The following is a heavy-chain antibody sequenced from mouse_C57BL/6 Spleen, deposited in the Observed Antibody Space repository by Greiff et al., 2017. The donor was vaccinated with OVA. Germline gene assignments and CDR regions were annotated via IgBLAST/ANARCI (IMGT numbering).Heavy chain of an antibody. D-gene: IGHD2-5*01. Sequence: EVQLQESGPGLVKPSQSLSLTCSVTGYSITSGYYWNWIRQFPGNKLEWMGYISYDGSNNYNPSLKNRISITRDTSKNQFFLKLNSVTTEDTATYYCARDYYSNYVDDWGQGTTLTVSS. CDR3: ARDYYSNYVDD. J-gene: IGHJ2*01. CDR1: GYSITSGYY. V-gene: IGHV3-6*01. CDR2: ISYDGSN.